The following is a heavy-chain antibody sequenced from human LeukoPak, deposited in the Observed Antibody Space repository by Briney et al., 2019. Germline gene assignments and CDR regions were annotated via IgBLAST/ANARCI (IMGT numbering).Heavy chain of an antibody. CDR2: IRYDGSNK. D-gene: IGHD1-26*01. V-gene: IGHV3-30*02. CDR3: AKGSRVGASSFDY. J-gene: IGHJ4*02. CDR1: GFTFSSYG. Sequence: GSLRLSCAASGFTFSSYGMHWVRQAPGKGLEWVAFIRYDGSNKYYADSVKGRFTISRDNSKNTLYLQMNSLRAEDTAVYYCAKGSRVGASSFDYWGQGTLVTVSS.